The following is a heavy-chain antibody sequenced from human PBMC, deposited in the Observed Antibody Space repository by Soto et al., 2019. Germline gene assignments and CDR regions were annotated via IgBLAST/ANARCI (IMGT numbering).Heavy chain of an antibody. D-gene: IGHD3-3*01. CDR1: GFTFSSFG. J-gene: IGHJ6*02. V-gene: IGHV3-33*01. Sequence: QVQVVESGGGVVQPGRSLRLSCAASGFTFSSFGMHWVRQAPGKGLEGVSLIWYDGSKKSYGDSVKGRFTISRDNSRNTMYLQMNSLRADDTAVYYCARDASYYSLWSGYYPSRNGMDVWGQGTTVTVSS. CDR2: IWYDGSKK. CDR3: ARDASYYSLWSGYYPSRNGMDV.